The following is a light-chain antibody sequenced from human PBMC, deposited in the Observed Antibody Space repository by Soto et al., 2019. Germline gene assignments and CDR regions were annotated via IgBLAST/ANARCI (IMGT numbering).Light chain of an antibody. CDR1: QSISRI. J-gene: IGKJ5*01. V-gene: IGKV3-15*01. Sequence: EIVLPQSPAILSVSPGERATLSCRASQSISRILAWYQQKPGQAPRLLIYGASTRATGIPARFSGSGSGTEFTLTISSLQSEDFAVYYCQQYNNWPSITFGQGTRLEIK. CDR2: GAS. CDR3: QQYNNWPSIT.